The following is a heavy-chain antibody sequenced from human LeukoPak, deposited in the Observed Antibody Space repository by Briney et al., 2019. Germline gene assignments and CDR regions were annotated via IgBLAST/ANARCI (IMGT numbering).Heavy chain of an antibody. J-gene: IGHJ4*02. Sequence: SVTVSCKASGYTFTSYYMHWVRQAPGQGLEWMGGIIPIFGTANYTQKFRGRVTITADKSTRTAYMGLSSPRSEDTAVYYCARDNDSRDPPHFDYGGEGSLVT. CDR3: ARDNDSRDPPHFDY. CDR1: GYTFTSYY. CDR2: IIPIFGTA. V-gene: IGHV1-69*06. D-gene: IGHD3-16*01.